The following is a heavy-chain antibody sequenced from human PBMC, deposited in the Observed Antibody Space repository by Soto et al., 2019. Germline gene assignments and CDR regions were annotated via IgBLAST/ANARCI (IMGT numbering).Heavy chain of an antibody. V-gene: IGHV1-18*01. J-gene: IGHJ4*02. Sequence: QVQLVQSGAEVKKPGASVKVSCKASGYTFTSYGISWVRQAPGQGLEWMGWISVYNGNTYYAQKVQDRVTMTTDTSTRTAYMELRSLRSGDTAVYYCARPTKAFSSSWYFDYWGQGTLITVSS. CDR1: GYTFTSYG. D-gene: IGHD6-13*01. CDR3: ARPTKAFSSSWYFDY. CDR2: ISVYNGNT.